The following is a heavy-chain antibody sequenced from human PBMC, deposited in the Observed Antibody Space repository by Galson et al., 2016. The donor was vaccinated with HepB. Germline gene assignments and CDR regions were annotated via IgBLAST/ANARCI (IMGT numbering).Heavy chain of an antibody. CDR2: INNDGSST. CDR3: ARPFYYDSSGYHQYLQY. CDR1: GFTFTQCW. D-gene: IGHD3-22*01. V-gene: IGHV3-74*01. Sequence: SLRLSCAASGFTFTQCWMHWVRLVPGKGLAWVGRINNDGSSTNYADSAKGRFTITRDNAKNSLYLQLDSLRDEDTAVYYCARPFYYDSSGYHQYLQYWGQGTLVIASS. J-gene: IGHJ1*01.